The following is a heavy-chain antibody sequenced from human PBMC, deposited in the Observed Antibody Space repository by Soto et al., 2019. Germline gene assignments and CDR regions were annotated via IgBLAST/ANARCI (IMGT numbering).Heavy chain of an antibody. V-gene: IGHV4-59*08. J-gene: IGHJ5*02. CDR3: ARHSYYDILTGYYSALNWFDP. CDR1: GGSISSYY. CDR2: IYYSGST. D-gene: IGHD3-9*01. Sequence: PSETLSLTCTVSGGSISSYYWSWIRQPPGKGLEWIGYIYYSGSTNYNPSLKSRVTISVDTSKNQFSLKLSSVTAADTAVYYCARHSYYDILTGYYSALNWFDPWGQGTLVTVSS.